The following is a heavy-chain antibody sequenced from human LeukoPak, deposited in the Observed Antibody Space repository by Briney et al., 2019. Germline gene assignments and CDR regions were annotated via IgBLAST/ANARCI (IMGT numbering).Heavy chain of an antibody. J-gene: IGHJ4*02. CDR1: GFTSSSYW. CDR3: ARTRRRIWFGELWVDY. V-gene: IGHV3-7*01. Sequence: GGSLRLSCAASGFTSSSYWMSWVRQAPGKGLEWVANIKQDGSEKYYVDSVKGRFTISRDNAKNSLYLQMNSLRAEDTAVYYCARTRRRIWFGELWVDYWGQGTLVTVSS. D-gene: IGHD3-10*01. CDR2: IKQDGSEK.